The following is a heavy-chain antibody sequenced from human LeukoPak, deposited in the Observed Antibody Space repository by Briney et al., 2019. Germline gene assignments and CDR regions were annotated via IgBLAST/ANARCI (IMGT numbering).Heavy chain of an antibody. CDR1: GSTFSDYY. Sequence: MTGGSLRLSCAASGSTFSDYYMSWIRQAPGKGLEWVSYISSSGSTIYYADSVKGRFTISRDNAKNSLYLQMNSLTAEDTAVYYCAREGDCTNGVCYNYFDYWGQGTLVTVSS. J-gene: IGHJ4*02. D-gene: IGHD2-8*01. V-gene: IGHV3-11*01. CDR3: AREGDCTNGVCYNYFDY. CDR2: ISSSGSTI.